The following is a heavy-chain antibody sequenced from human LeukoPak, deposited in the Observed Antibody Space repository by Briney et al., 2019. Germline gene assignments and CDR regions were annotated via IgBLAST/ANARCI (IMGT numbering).Heavy chain of an antibody. D-gene: IGHD3-22*01. J-gene: IGHJ4*02. CDR1: GGSISSSSYY. Sequence: SETLSLTCTVPGGSISSSSYYWGWIRLPPGKGLEWIGSIYYTGSTYYNPSLKSRVTISVDTSKNQFSLKLSSVTAADTAVYYCASSTSGYYNYWGQGTLVTVSS. CDR3: ASSTSGYYNY. V-gene: IGHV4-39*01. CDR2: IYYTGST.